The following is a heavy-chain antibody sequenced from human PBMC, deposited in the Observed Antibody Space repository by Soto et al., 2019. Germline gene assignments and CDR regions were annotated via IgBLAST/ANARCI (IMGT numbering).Heavy chain of an antibody. V-gene: IGHV1-69*13. D-gene: IGHD4-4*01. CDR2: IIPIFGTA. CDR3: ARRWGLTVTTKVAWYYHYGMDV. CDR1: GGTFSSYA. J-gene: IGHJ6*02. Sequence: SVKVSCNASGGTFSSYAISWVRQAPGQGLEWMGGIIPIFGTANYAQKVQGRVTITADESTSTAYMELGSLRAADTAVYYCARRWGLTVTTKVAWYYHYGMDVWGQGTKVTVSS.